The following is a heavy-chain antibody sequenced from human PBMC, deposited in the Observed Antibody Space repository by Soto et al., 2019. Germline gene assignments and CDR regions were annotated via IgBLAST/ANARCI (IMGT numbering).Heavy chain of an antibody. J-gene: IGHJ6*02. V-gene: IGHV1-18*01. CDR2: ISAYNGNT. CDR1: GYTFTSYG. D-gene: IGHD3-3*01. CDR3: ARDLKNLFTRDFWSGYSLEPAYGMDV. Sequence: ASVKVSCKASGYTFTSYGISWVRQAPGQGLEWMGWISAYNGNTNYAQKLQGRVTMTTDTSTSKAYMELRSLRSDDTAVYYCARDLKNLFTRDFWSGYSLEPAYGMDVWGQGTTVTVSS.